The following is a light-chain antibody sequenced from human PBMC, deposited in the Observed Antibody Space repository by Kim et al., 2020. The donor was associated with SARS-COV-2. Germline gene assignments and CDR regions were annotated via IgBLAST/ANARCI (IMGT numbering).Light chain of an antibody. V-gene: IGKV3-15*01. CDR3: QQYNNWPYT. CDR1: QSVSSN. CDR2: GAS. Sequence: SVPPGGRATLSCRASQSVSSNLAWYQHKPGQAPSLLISGASTRAAGIPARFCGSGSGTEFTLTISSLQSEDFVLYFCQQYNNWPYTFGQGTKLEI. J-gene: IGKJ2*01.